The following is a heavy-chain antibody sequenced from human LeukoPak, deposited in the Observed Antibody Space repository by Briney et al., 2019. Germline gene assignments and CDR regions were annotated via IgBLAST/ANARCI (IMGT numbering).Heavy chain of an antibody. J-gene: IGHJ6*03. V-gene: IGHV4-59*08. CDR1: GGSISSYY. CDR3: ARRYDSTLYYYYYMDV. D-gene: IGHD3-22*01. CDR2: IYYSGST. Sequence: SETLSLTCTVSGGSISSYYWSWIRQPPGKGLEWIGYIYYSGSTNYNPSLKSRVTISVDTSRNQFSLKLSSVTAADTAVYYCARRYDSTLYYYYYMDVWGKGTTVTVSS.